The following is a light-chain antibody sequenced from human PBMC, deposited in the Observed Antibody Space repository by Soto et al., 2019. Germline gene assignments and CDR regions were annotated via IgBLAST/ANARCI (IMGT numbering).Light chain of an antibody. CDR3: QQSYGTPKT. Sequence: IHRTHSPSTLSVSLGDMVTITCRASQTISSWLAWYQQKPGKAPKLLIYAASSLQSGVPSRFSGSGSGTEFTLTISSLQPEDFATYSCQQSYGTPKTFGQGTKVDIK. CDR1: QTISSW. V-gene: IGKV1-39*01. CDR2: AAS. J-gene: IGKJ1*01.